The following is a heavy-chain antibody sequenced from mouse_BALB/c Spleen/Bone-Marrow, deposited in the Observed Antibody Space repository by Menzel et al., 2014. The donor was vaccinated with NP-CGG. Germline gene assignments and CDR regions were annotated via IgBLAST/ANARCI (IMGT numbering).Heavy chain of an antibody. J-gene: IGHJ3*01. CDR2: ISDGGGHT. CDR3: ARDGDYRYAWFSY. CDR1: GFIFSDHY. Sequence: EVHLVESGGRLVKPGGSLKLSCAASGFIFSDHYVYWVRQTPEKRLEWVATISDGGGHTYYSDSVKGRFTISRDNAKNNLYLQMSSLKSEDTAMYHCARDGDYRYAWFSYWGQGTPVTVSA. D-gene: IGHD2-14*01. V-gene: IGHV5-4*02.